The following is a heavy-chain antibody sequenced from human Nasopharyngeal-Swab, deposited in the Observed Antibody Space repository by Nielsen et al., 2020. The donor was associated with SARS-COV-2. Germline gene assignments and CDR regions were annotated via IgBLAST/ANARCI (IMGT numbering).Heavy chain of an antibody. CDR2: IYYSGST. CDR3: ARVGGIPGGYSSSWGYYYGMDV. CDR1: GGSISSYY. D-gene: IGHD6-13*01. J-gene: IGHJ6*02. Sequence: SETLSLTCTVSGGSISSYYWSWIRQPPGKGLEWIGYIYYSGSTNYNPSLKGRVTISVDTSKNQFSLKLSSVTAADMAVYYCARVGGIPGGYSSSWGYYYGMDVWGQGTTVTVSS. V-gene: IGHV4-59*01.